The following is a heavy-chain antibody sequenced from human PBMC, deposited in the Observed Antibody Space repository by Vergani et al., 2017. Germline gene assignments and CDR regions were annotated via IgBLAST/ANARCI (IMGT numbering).Heavy chain of an antibody. CDR2: ISSSSSYI. V-gene: IGHV3-21*01. J-gene: IGHJ4*02. CDR1: GFTFSSYS. Sequence: EVQLVESGGGLVKPGGSLRLSCAASGFTFSSYSMNWVRQAPGKGLEWVSSISSSSSYIYYADSVKGRFTISRDNANNSLYLQMNSLRAEDTAVYYCARGKXHYYDMSGYLSPPGRGYWGQGTLVTVSS. D-gene: IGHD3-22*01. CDR3: ARGKXHYYDMSGYLSPPGRGY.